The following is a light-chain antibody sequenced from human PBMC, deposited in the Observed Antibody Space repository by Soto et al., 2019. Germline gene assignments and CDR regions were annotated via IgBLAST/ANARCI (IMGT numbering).Light chain of an antibody. V-gene: IGKV3-20*01. CDR3: QQYGNSPAIT. CDR1: QKISSRY. Sequence: EIVLTQSPGTLSLSPGERATLSCRASQKISSRYLAWYLHKPGQAPSFLIYAASSRATGIPDRFSGSGSGTDFTLTVSRLEPEDFAVYSCQQYGNSPAITFGQGTRLEIK. J-gene: IGKJ5*01. CDR2: AAS.